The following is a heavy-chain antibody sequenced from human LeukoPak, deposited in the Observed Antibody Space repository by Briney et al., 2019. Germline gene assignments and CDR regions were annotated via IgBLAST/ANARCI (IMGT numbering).Heavy chain of an antibody. J-gene: IGHJ6*02. D-gene: IGHD3-22*01. CDR2: ISGIGGST. CDR3: AKRDSSGYYYDYYYYYGMDV. Sequence: PGASLRLSCAASGFTFSSYAMSWVRQAPGKGLEWFSAISGIGGSTYYAASVKGRFTISRDNSKNTLYLQMNSLRAEDTAVYYCAKRDSSGYYYDYYYYYGMDVWGQGTTVTVSS. CDR1: GFTFSSYA. V-gene: IGHV3-23*01.